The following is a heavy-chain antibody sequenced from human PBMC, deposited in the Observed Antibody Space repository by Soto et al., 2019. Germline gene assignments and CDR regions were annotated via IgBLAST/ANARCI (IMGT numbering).Heavy chain of an antibody. CDR2: ITWDGDSA. CDR1: GFTFNDHT. V-gene: IGHV3-43*01. Sequence: LRLSCAGSGFTFNDHTMHWVRQIPGKGLEWVSLITWDGDSAFYADSVKGRFTISRDNSKNSLYLQMDSLRTEDTALYYCAKEKNRIFDYWGQGTLVTVSS. J-gene: IGHJ4*02. CDR3: AKEKNRIFDY.